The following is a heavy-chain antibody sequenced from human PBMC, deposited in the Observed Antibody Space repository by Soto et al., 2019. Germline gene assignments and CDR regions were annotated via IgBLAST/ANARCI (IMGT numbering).Heavy chain of an antibody. CDR3: ARDRALSGDYPHDAFDI. CDR1: GCTFTSYY. CDR2: INPSGGST. J-gene: IGHJ3*02. D-gene: IGHD4-17*01. V-gene: IGHV1-46*01. Sequence: ASVKVSCKASGCTFTSYYMHWVRQAPGQGLEWMGIINPSGGSTSYAQKFQGRVTMTRDTSTSTVYMELSSLRSEDTAVYYCARDRALSGDYPHDAFDIWGQGTMVTVSS.